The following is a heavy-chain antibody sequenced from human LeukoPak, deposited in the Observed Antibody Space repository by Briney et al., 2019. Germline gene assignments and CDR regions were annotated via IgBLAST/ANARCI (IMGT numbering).Heavy chain of an antibody. CDR2: IDYDSSHI. J-gene: IGHJ4*02. D-gene: IGHD3-9*01. CDR3: ARDPLRYLRVGHYDY. Sequence: GGSLRLSCAPSGFPFSTSAMNWVRQVPGKGLQWVSSIDYDSSHIYYAASVRGRFTISRDNARNSVYLQMNSLRVEDPAVYYCARDPLRYLRVGHYDYWGQGTLVAVSS. V-gene: IGHV3-21*01. CDR1: GFPFSTSA.